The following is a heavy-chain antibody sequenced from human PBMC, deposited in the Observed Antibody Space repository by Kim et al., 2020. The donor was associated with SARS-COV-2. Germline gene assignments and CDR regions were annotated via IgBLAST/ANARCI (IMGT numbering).Heavy chain of an antibody. CDR2: ISGDGGST. Sequence: GGSLRLSCAASGFTFDDYAMHWVRQAPGKGLEWVSLISGDGGSTYYADSVKGRFTISRDNSKNSLYLQMNSLRTEDTALYYCAKAEYRGYSGYDQVLGYYYYGMDVWGQGTTVTVSS. V-gene: IGHV3-43*02. D-gene: IGHD5-12*01. CDR1: GFTFDDYA. CDR3: AKAEYRGYSGYDQVLGYYYYGMDV. J-gene: IGHJ6*02.